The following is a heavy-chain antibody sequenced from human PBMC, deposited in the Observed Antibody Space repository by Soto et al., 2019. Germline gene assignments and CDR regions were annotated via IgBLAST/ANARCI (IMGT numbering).Heavy chain of an antibody. D-gene: IGHD3-3*01. J-gene: IGHJ1*01. CDR2: ISYDGSNK. CDR1: GFTFSSYG. V-gene: IGHV3-30*03. CDR3: APGRDFWSGPTAEYSPH. Sequence: PGGSLRLSCAASGFTFSSYGMHWVRQAPGKGLEWVAVISYDGSNKYYADSVKGRFTISRDNSKNTLYLQMNSLRAEDTAVYYCAPGRDFWSGPTAEYSPHWGQGPLVPVSS.